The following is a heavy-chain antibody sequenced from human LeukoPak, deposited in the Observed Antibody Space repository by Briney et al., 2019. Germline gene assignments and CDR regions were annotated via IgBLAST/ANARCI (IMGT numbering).Heavy chain of an antibody. CDR1: GFTFGAYA. CDR2: ILYDGSNE. J-gene: IGHJ4*02. CDR3: ARGPPDGWEVYCDF. D-gene: IGHD1-26*01. Sequence: GGSLRLSCAASGFTFGAYALHWVRRSPGKGLEWVGLILYDGSNEFYADSVKGRFTISRDNSKNTLYLQMNSLRPEDTAVYYCARGPPDGWEVYCDFWGQGTLVTVSS. V-gene: IGHV3-30-3*01.